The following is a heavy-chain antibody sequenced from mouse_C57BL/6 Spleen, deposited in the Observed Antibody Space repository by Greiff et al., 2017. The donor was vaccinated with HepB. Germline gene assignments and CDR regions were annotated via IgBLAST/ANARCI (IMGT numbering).Heavy chain of an antibody. Sequence: EVHLVESGGGLVKPGGSLKLSCAASGFTFSDYGMHWVRQAPEKGLEWVAYISSGSSTIYYADTVKGRFTISRDNAKNTLFLQMTSLRSEDTAMYYCARPSVVATPAWFAYWGQGTLVTVSA. CDR3: ARPSVVATPAWFAY. V-gene: IGHV5-17*01. CDR1: GFTFSDYG. CDR2: ISSGSSTI. J-gene: IGHJ3*01. D-gene: IGHD1-1*01.